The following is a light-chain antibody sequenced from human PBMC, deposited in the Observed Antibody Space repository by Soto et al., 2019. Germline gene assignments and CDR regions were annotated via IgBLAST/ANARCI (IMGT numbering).Light chain of an antibody. J-gene: IGLJ6*01. CDR2: EVT. CDR3: CSFTGGSTSFV. V-gene: IGLV2-23*02. Sequence: QSVLTQPASVSGSPGQSITISCTGTSSDVGSYNLVSWYQQHPGKAPKLLIYEVTKRPSGVSNRFSGSKSGNTASLTISGLRVEDEVDYSCCSFTGGSTSFVFGRGTKVTVL. CDR1: SSDVGSYNL.